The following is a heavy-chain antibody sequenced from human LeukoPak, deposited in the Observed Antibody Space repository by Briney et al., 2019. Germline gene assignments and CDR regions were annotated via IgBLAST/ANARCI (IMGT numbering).Heavy chain of an antibody. Sequence: ASVKVSCKASGYTFTGYYMHWVRQAPGQGLEWMGWINPNSGGTNYAQKFQGWVTMTRDTSISTAYMELSRLGSDDTAVYYCARERVRRVRTIYNWFDPWGQGTLVTVSS. D-gene: IGHD6-19*01. V-gene: IGHV1-2*04. J-gene: IGHJ5*02. CDR3: ARERVRRVRTIYNWFDP. CDR1: GYTFTGYY. CDR2: INPNSGGT.